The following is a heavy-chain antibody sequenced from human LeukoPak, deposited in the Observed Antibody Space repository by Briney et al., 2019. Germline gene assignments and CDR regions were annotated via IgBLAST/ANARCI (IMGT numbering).Heavy chain of an antibody. CDR3: ARGGPESFTIFGVVTNYYYYMDV. CDR1: GYTFTSYG. V-gene: IGHV1-18*01. CDR2: IIASNGNT. J-gene: IGHJ6*03. D-gene: IGHD3-3*01. Sequence: ASVKVSCKASGYTFTSYGVSWVRQAPGQGLEWMGWIIASNGNTNYAQKLQGRVTMTTDTSTSTAYMELRSLRSDDTAVYYCARGGPESFTIFGVVTNYYYYMDVWGKGTTVTISS.